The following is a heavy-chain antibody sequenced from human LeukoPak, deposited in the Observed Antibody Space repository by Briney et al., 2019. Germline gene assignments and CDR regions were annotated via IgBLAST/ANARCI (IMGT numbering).Heavy chain of an antibody. J-gene: IGHJ4*02. Sequence: GGSLRLSCAASGFTFSSYAMSWVRQAPGNGLEWVSAISGSGGSTYYADSVKGRFTISRDNSKNTLYLQMNSLRAEDTAVYYCAKKVAVTGTPFDYWGQGTLVTVSS. CDR1: GFTFSSYA. CDR3: AKKVAVTGTPFDY. CDR2: ISGSGGST. V-gene: IGHV3-23*01. D-gene: IGHD6-19*01.